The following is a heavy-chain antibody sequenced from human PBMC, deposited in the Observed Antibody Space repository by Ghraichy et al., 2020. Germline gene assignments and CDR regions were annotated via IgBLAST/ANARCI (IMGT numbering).Heavy chain of an antibody. CDR2: IYSGGST. V-gene: IGHV3-53*01. Sequence: GESLNISCAASGFTVSSNYMSWVRQAPGKGLEWVSVIYSGGSTYYADSVKGRFTISRDNSKNTLYLQMNSLRAEDTAVYYCARVHPPTVVVPAAIPRGAFDIWGQGTMVTVSS. CDR3: ARVHPPTVVVPAAIPRGAFDI. J-gene: IGHJ3*02. CDR1: GFTVSSNY. D-gene: IGHD2-2*02.